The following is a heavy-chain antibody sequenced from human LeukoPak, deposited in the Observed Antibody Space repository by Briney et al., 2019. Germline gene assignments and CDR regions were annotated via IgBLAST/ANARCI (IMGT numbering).Heavy chain of an antibody. CDR3: ARDPGRFLRFLEWLSPRDYYGMDV. CDR1: GYTFTSYY. V-gene: IGHV1-46*01. CDR2: INPSGGST. D-gene: IGHD3-3*01. J-gene: IGHJ6*02. Sequence: ASVKVSCKASGYTFTSYYMHWLRQAPGQGLEWMGIINPSGGSTSYAQKFQGRVTMTRDTSTSTVHMALRPLRSADTAVYYCARDPGRFLRFLEWLSPRDYYGMDVWGQGTTVTVSS.